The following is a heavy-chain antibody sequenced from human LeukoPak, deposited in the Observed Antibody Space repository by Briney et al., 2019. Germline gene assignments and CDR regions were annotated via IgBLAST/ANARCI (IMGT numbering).Heavy chain of an antibody. Sequence: SETLSLTCTVSGGSICSYYWSWIRQPAGKGLEWIGRIYTSGSTNYNPSLKSRVTMSVDTSKNQFSLKLSSVTAADTAVYYCARDMSSGWSFDYWGQGTLVTVSS. J-gene: IGHJ4*02. CDR1: GGSICSYY. D-gene: IGHD6-19*01. CDR3: ARDMSSGWSFDY. CDR2: IYTSGST. V-gene: IGHV4-4*07.